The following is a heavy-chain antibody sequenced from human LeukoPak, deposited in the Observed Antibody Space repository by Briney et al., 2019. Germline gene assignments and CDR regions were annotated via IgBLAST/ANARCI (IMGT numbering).Heavy chain of an antibody. J-gene: IGHJ4*02. V-gene: IGHV3-23*01. CDR3: AKVRSSGWYYFDY. D-gene: IGHD6-19*01. Sequence: GREWGXAISGSGGSTYYADSVKGRFTISRDNSKNTLYLQMNSLRAEDTAVYYCAKVRSSGWYYFDYWGQGTLVTVSS. CDR2: ISGSGGST.